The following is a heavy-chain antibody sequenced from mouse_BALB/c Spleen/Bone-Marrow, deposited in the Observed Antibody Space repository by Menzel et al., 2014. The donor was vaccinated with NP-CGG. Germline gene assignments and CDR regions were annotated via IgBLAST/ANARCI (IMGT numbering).Heavy chain of an antibody. CDR3: ARYRYDGTFAY. V-gene: IGHV1-54*01. CDR2: INPGSGGT. Sequence: VQLQQSGAELVRPGTSVKVSCKASGYAFTNYLIEWVKQRPGQGLEWIGVINPGSGGTNYNEKFKGKATLTVDKSSSTAYMQLSSLTSDDSAVYFCARYRYDGTFAYWGQGTLVTVSA. CDR1: GYAFTNYL. D-gene: IGHD2-14*01. J-gene: IGHJ3*01.